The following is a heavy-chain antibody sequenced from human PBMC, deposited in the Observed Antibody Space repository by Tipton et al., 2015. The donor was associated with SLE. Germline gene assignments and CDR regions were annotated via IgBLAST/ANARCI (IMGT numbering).Heavy chain of an antibody. Sequence: QSGPEVKKPGASVKVSCRASGYTFSRFGISWVRQAPGQGFEWMGGIIPMFGTANYAQNFQGRITISADEATTTAFMELSGLRSEDTAVYYCARDPMKVQGIIRGLFYYYGMDVWGQGTTVTVS. CDR3: ARDPMKVQGIIRGLFYYYGMDV. J-gene: IGHJ6*02. CDR1: GYTFSRFG. V-gene: IGHV1-69*13. CDR2: IIPMFGTA. D-gene: IGHD3-10*01.